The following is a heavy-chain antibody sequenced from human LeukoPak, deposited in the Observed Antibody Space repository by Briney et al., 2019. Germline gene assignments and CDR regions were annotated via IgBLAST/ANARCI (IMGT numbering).Heavy chain of an antibody. V-gene: IGHV4-4*07. D-gene: IGHD2-2*01. CDR2: FFTSGST. Sequence: SETLSLTCTVSVGSISGYYWSWIRQPAGKGLEWIGRFFTSGSTSYNPSLKSRVTMLIDTSKNELSLTLTSVTVADTAVYYCARGKYCTSTSCSYYFDYWGKGTLVTVSS. J-gene: IGHJ4*02. CDR3: ARGKYCTSTSCSYYFDY. CDR1: VGSISGYY.